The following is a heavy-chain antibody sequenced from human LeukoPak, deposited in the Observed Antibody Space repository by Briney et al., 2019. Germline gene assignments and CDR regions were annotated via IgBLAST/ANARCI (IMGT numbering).Heavy chain of an antibody. CDR1: GGTFSSYA. V-gene: IGHV1-69*01. Sequence: GSSVKVSCKASGGTFSSYAISWVRQAPGQGLEWMGGIIPIFGTANYAQKFQGRVTTTADESTSTAYMELSSLRSEDTAVYYCARDPGGHIVVVTAGLHLDPLYGMDVWGQGTTVTVSS. CDR3: ARDPGGHIVVVTAGLHLDPLYGMDV. CDR2: IIPIFGTA. D-gene: IGHD2-21*02. J-gene: IGHJ6*02.